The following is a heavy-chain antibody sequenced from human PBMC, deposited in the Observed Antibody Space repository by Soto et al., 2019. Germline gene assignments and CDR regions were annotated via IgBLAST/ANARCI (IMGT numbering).Heavy chain of an antibody. Sequence: ESGRTLVNPAQTLTLTCTISGFSLSTRGMCVSWIRQPPGKALEWLALIDWDDDKYYSTSLKTRLTISKDTSKNQVVLTMTNMDPVDTATYYCARVLSTVNWFDPWGQGTLVNLSS. D-gene: IGHD4-4*01. CDR3: ARVLSTVNWFDP. CDR1: GFSLSTRGMC. CDR2: IDWDDDK. V-gene: IGHV2-70*01. J-gene: IGHJ5*02.